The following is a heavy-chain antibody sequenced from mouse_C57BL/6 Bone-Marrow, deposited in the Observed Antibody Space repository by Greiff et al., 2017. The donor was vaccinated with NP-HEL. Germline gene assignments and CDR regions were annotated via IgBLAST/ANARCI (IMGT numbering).Heavy chain of an antibody. CDR3: ARPGALCPRAFDV. CDR2: ISSGSSTI. D-gene: IGHD2-3*01. Sequence: EVMLVESGGGLVKPGGSLKLSCAASGFTFSDYGMHWVRQAPEKGLEWVAYISSGSSTIYYADTVKGRFTIYRDNAKNTLFLQMTSLRSEDTAMYYCARPGALCPRAFDVWGTGTTVTVSS. J-gene: IGHJ1*03. V-gene: IGHV5-17*01. CDR1: GFTFSDYG.